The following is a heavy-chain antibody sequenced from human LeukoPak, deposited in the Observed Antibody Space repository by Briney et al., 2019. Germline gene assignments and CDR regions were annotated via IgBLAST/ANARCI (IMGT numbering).Heavy chain of an antibody. Sequence: GGSLRLSCAASGFTFSGYAMHWVRQAPGKGLEGVAVISYDGSNQYYADSVKGRFTISRDTSKNTLLLQMNSLRAEDTAVYYCAKSFSYDSSGYLGSWGQGTLVTVSS. CDR3: AKSFSYDSSGYLGS. J-gene: IGHJ5*02. CDR2: ISYDGSNQ. V-gene: IGHV3-30*18. CDR1: GFTFSGYA. D-gene: IGHD3-22*01.